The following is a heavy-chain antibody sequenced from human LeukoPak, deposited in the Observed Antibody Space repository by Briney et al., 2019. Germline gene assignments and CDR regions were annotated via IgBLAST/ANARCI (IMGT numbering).Heavy chain of an antibody. J-gene: IGHJ4*02. Sequence: PGGSLRLSCLTSGFTFSSYWMHWVRQAPGQGLVWVSRINTDGSTTTYADSVKGRFTISRDTAKNTLYLQMNSLRAEDTAVYYCARVAGGTTFDYWGQGALVTVSS. V-gene: IGHV3-74*01. CDR1: GFTFSSYW. CDR2: INTDGSTT. CDR3: ARVAGGTTFDY. D-gene: IGHD2-15*01.